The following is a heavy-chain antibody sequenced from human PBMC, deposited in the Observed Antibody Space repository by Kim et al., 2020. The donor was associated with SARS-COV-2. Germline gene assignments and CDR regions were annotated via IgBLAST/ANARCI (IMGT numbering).Heavy chain of an antibody. V-gene: IGHV3-74*01. CDR2: MNSDGSST. Sequence: GGSLRLSCAASGFTFSSYWMHWVRQAPGKGLVWVSRMNSDGSSTSYADSVKGGFTISRNNAKNTLYLQMNSLRAEDKAVYYCARVAGFTIFGVVPGNYYYMDVGGKGNTGTVSS. CDR3: ARVAGFTIFGVVPGNYYYMDV. D-gene: IGHD3-3*01. J-gene: IGHJ6*03. CDR1: GFTFSSYW.